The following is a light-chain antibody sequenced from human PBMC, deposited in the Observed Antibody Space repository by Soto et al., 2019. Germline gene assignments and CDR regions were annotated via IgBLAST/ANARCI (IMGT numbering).Light chain of an antibody. Sequence: QSALTQPPSASGSPGQSVTISCTGTSSDVGAYNYVSWYQQHPGTVPKLMIYEVTKRPSGVPDRFSGSKSGNTASLTVSGLQDEDEADSSCSSYAGSNNLVIFGGGTKVTVL. CDR3: SSYAGSNNLVI. CDR1: SSDVGAYNY. J-gene: IGLJ2*01. CDR2: EVT. V-gene: IGLV2-8*01.